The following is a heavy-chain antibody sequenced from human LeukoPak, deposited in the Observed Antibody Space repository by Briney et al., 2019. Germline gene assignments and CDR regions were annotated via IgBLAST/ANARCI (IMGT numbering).Heavy chain of an antibody. Sequence: SETLSLTCAAYGWSFSGYYWSWIRQPPGKGLEWIGEINHSGSTNYNPSLKSRVTISVDTSKNQFSLKLSSVTAADTAVYYCARAAQLVRDFDYWGQGTLVTVSS. J-gene: IGHJ4*02. D-gene: IGHD6-13*01. CDR3: ARAAQLVRDFDY. CDR2: INHSGST. V-gene: IGHV4-34*01. CDR1: GWSFSGYY.